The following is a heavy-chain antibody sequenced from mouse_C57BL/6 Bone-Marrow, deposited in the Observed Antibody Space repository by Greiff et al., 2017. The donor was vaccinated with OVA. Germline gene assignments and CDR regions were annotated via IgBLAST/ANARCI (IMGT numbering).Heavy chain of an antibody. CDR3: TTPSYYYGSSPYYFDY. V-gene: IGHV14-4*01. D-gene: IGHD1-1*01. CDR1: GFNIKDDY. CDR2: IDPENGDT. J-gene: IGHJ2*01. Sequence: DVQLQESGAELVRPGASVKLSCTASGFNIKDDYMHWVKQRPEQGLEWIGWIDPENGDTEYASKFQGKATITADTSSNTAYLQLSSLTSEDTAVYYCTTPSYYYGSSPYYFDYWGQGTTLTVSS.